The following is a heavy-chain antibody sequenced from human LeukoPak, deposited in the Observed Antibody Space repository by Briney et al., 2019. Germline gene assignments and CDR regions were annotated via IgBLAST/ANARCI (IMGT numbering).Heavy chain of an antibody. CDR1: GFTFSSYG. J-gene: IGHJ4*02. Sequence: GGSLRLSCAASGFTFSSYGMHWVRQAPGKGLEWVAFIRYDGSNKYYADSVKGQFTISRDNSKNMLYLQMNSLRAEDTAVYYCAKVRIAAPWYFDYWGQGTLVTVSS. CDR3: AKVRIAAPWYFDY. CDR2: IRYDGSNK. V-gene: IGHV3-30*02. D-gene: IGHD6-6*01.